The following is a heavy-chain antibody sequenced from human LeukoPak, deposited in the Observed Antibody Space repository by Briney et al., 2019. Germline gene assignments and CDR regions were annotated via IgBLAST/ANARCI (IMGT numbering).Heavy chain of an antibody. V-gene: IGHV4-59*08. J-gene: IGHJ4*02. Sequence: PSETLSLTCTVSGGSISSYYWSWIRQSPGKGLEWIGYIYYSGNTNYNPSLNSRVTISVDTSKNQFSLKVSSVTAADTAVYYCARLRDGNNYSPYDYWGQGILVTVSS. D-gene: IGHD5-24*01. CDR2: IYYSGNT. CDR1: GGSISSYY. CDR3: ARLRDGNNYSPYDY.